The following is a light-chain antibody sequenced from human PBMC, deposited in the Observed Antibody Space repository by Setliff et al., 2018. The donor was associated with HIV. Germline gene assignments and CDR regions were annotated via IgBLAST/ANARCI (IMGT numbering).Light chain of an antibody. CDR3: SSYTSDNTWV. CDR2: EVT. Sequence: QSALTQPPSVSGSPGQSVTISCTGTSSDVGSYNRVSWYRQPPGTAPQVMIYEVTKRPSGVPDRLSGSKSGNTASLTISGLLAEDEADYYCSSYTSDNTWVFGGGDQVTVL. V-gene: IGLV2-18*02. J-gene: IGLJ3*02. CDR1: SSDVGSYNR.